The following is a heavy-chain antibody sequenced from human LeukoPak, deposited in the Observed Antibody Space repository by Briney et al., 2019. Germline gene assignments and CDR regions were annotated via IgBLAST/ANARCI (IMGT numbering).Heavy chain of an antibody. CDR2: ISDSGGRT. D-gene: IGHD3-22*01. J-gene: IGHJ4*02. V-gene: IGHV3-23*01. CDR1: GITLSNYG. Sequence: GESLRLSCAVSGITLSNYGMSWVRQAPGKGLEWVAGISDSGGRTNYADSVKGRFTISRDNPKNTLYLQMNSLRAEDTAVYFCAKRGVVIRVILVGFHKEAYYFDSWGQGALVTVSS. CDR3: AKRGVVIRVILVGFHKEAYYFDS.